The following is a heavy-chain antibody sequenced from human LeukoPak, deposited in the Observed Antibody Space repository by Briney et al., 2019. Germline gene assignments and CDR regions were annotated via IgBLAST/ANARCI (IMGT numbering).Heavy chain of an antibody. V-gene: IGHV4-61*02. CDR3: ARDSVFWSGYYTLGYYYYGMDV. CDR2: IYTSGST. CDR1: GGSISSGSYC. Sequence: SETLSLTCTVSGGSISSGSYCWSWIRQPAGKGLEWIGRIYTSGSTNYNPSLKSRVTISVDTSKNQFSLKLSSVTAADTAVYYCARDSVFWSGYYTLGYYYYGMDVWGQGTTVTVSS. D-gene: IGHD3-3*01. J-gene: IGHJ6*02.